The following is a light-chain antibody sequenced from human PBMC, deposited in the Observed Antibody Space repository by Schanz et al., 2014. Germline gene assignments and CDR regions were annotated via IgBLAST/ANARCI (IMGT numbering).Light chain of an antibody. V-gene: IGKV1-9*01. CDR3: QQYNSYSPLS. J-gene: IGKJ4*01. CDR2: ATS. Sequence: IQLTQSPSPLSASVGDRVTITCRASQGISSYLAWYQQKPGKAPKLVIFATSHLQSGVPSRFSGGGSGTEFTLTISSLQPDDFATYYCQQYNSYSPLSFGGGTKVEIK. CDR1: QGISSY.